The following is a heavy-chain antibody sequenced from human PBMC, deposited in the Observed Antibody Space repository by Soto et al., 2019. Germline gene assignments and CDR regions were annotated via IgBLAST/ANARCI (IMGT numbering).Heavy chain of an antibody. J-gene: IGHJ4*02. D-gene: IGHD3-10*01. CDR3: ARWGAYYGSGSYCERYNFDY. Sequence: SETLSLTCAVYGGSFSGYYWSWIRQPPGKGLEWIGEINHSGSTNYNPSLKSRVTISVDTSKNQFSLKLSSVTAADTAVYYCARWGAYYGSGSYCERYNFDYWGQGTLVTVSS. V-gene: IGHV4-34*01. CDR2: INHSGST. CDR1: GGSFSGYY.